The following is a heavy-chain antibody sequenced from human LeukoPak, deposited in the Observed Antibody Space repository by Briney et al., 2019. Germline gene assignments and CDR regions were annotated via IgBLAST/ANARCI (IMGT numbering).Heavy chain of an antibody. CDR3: ARDLGRVPRDY. CDR2: INPSGGSA. J-gene: IGHJ4*02. D-gene: IGHD3-10*01. V-gene: IGHV1-46*01. Sequence: ASVKVSCKASGYTFTNYYMHWVRQAPGQGLEWMGIINPSGGSASYVQKFRGRITMTRDISTSTAYMELRSLRSDDTAVYYCARDLGRVPRDYWGQGTLVTVSS. CDR1: GYTFTNYY.